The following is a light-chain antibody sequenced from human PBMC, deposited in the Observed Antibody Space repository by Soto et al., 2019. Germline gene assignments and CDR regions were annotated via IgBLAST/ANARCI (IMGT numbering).Light chain of an antibody. CDR1: QTIIGY. J-gene: IGKJ1*01. Sequence: DIQMTQSPSSLSASIGDSVTITCRASQTIIGYLNWYQQKPGKAPRLLIYKASTLKSGVPSRSSGSGSGTEFTLTISSLQPDDFATYYCQHYNSYSEAFGQGTKVDIK. CDR2: KAS. V-gene: IGKV1-5*03. CDR3: QHYNSYSEA.